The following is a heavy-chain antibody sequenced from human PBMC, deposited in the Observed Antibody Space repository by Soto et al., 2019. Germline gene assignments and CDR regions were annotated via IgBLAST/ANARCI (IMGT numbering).Heavy chain of an antibody. CDR1: GYSFTSYW. V-gene: IGHV5-10-1*01. D-gene: IGHD3-22*01. CDR3: ARLFYYYDSSGYYSTGASGYYGMDV. CDR2: IDPSDSYT. J-gene: IGHJ6*02. Sequence: GESLKISCKGSGYSFTSYWISWVRQMPGKGLEWMGRIDPSDSYTNYSPSFQGHVTISADKSISTAYLQWSSLKASDTAMYYCARLFYYYDSSGYYSTGASGYYGMDVWGQGTTVTVSS.